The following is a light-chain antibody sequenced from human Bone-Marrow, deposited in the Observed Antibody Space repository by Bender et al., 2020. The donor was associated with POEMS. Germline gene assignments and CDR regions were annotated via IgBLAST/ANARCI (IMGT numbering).Light chain of an antibody. J-gene: IGLJ2*01. V-gene: IGLV2-14*01. CDR3: SSYTNLNTVV. Sequence: QSALAQPASVSGSPGQSITISCTGTSGDVGAYDYVSWYQQHPGKAPRLMIYEVTKRPSGVSNRFSGSKSGNTASLTISGLQAEDEADYYCSSYTNLNTVVFGGGTKLTVL. CDR2: EVT. CDR1: SGDVGAYDY.